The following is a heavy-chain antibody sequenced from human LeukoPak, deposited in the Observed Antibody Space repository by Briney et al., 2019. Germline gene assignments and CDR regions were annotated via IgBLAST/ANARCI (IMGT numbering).Heavy chain of an antibody. CDR1: GFTFSSDW. V-gene: IGHV3-7*01. Sequence: GGSLRLSCAASGFTFSSDWMSWGRQAPGQGLEWVANIKQDGSEKYYVDSVKGRFTISRDNAKNSLYLQMNSLRAEDTAVYYCARSGKLVGASYYYGMDVWGQGTTVTVSS. CDR2: IKQDGSEK. J-gene: IGHJ6*02. D-gene: IGHD1-26*01. CDR3: ARSGKLVGASYYYGMDV.